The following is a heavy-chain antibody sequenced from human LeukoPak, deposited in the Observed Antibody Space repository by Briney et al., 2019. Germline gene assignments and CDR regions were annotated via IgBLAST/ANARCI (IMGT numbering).Heavy chain of an antibody. CDR1: GGSISSSAYH. V-gene: IGHV4-39*07. CDR2: IQYGGST. CDR3: ARDIFLEYYDILTGPALVFDY. D-gene: IGHD3-9*01. Sequence: SETLSLTCTVSGGSISSSAYHWGWIRQPPGKGLEWIGSIQYGGSTYYNPSLKSRVIISVDTSKNQFSLKLSSVTAADTAVYYCARDIFLEYYDILTGPALVFDYWGQGTLVTVSS. J-gene: IGHJ4*02.